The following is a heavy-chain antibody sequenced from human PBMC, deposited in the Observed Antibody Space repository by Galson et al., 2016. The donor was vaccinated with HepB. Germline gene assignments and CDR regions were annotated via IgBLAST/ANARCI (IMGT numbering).Heavy chain of an antibody. J-gene: IGHJ5*01. CDR1: GDSVSSNSAV. V-gene: IGHV6-1*01. CDR2: TYYGSNWLS. D-gene: IGHD1-1*01. CDR3: ARAGRRQVGTGDWFDS. Sequence: CAISGDSVSSNSAVWNWIRQSPSRGLEWLGRTYYGSNWLSDYAASVRSRITVNADTPKNQFYLHLNSVTPDDTAVYYCARAGRRQVGTGDWFDSWGQGILVTVSA.